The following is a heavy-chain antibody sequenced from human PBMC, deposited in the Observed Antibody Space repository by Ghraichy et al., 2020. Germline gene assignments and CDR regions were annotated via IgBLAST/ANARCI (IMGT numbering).Heavy chain of an antibody. J-gene: IGHJ4*02. Sequence: SETLSLTCTVSAGSISSSGYYWGWIRQPPGKGLEWIGTIYYSGSTYYNPSLKSRVTISVDTSKNQFSLQLSSVTAADTAVYYRARRHRVTYYDFSFDFWGQGILVTVSS. CDR3: ARRHRVTYYDFSFDF. D-gene: IGHD3-3*01. CDR2: IYYSGST. CDR1: AGSISSSGYY. V-gene: IGHV4-39*01.